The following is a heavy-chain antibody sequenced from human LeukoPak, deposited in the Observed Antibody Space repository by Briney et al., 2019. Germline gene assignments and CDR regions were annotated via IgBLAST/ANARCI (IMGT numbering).Heavy chain of an antibody. CDR2: IHSGGTAI. J-gene: IGHJ5*01. CDR1: GFTFSSYE. CDR3: ARESPDWFDS. Sequence: GGSLRLSCAASGFTFSSYEMNWVRQAPGKGLEWVSYIHSGGTAIHYADFVKGRFTISRDNAKNSVYLQMNSLRAEDTAVYYCARESPDWFDSWGQGTLVTVSS. V-gene: IGHV3-48*03.